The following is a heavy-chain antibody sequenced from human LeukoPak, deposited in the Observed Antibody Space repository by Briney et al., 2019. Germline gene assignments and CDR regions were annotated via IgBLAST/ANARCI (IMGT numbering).Heavy chain of an antibody. D-gene: IGHD3-16*02. V-gene: IGHV4-39*07. CDR2: IYYSGSS. J-gene: IGHJ5*02. CDR3: ARDENGYVWGSFRA. CDR1: GGSISSSRYY. Sequence: SETLSLTCTVSGGSISSSRYYWGWIRQPPRKGLEWVGNIYYSGSSYYNPFLLSRVTMSLDTSKNQFSLKLSSVTAADTAVYYCARDENGYVWGSFRAWGQGTLVTVSS.